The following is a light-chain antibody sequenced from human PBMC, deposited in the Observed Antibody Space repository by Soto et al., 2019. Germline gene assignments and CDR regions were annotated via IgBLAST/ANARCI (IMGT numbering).Light chain of an antibody. CDR2: KGT. Sequence: QSVRAQPASVSGSPGQSITISCTGASSDVAAYNSVSWYQQHPHRAPQVIIYKGTQRPSGVSNRFSGSTSGNAASLTISAHQADDEADYFCCSSAPESTYVFGTGTKGTVL. J-gene: IGLJ1*01. V-gene: IGLV2-23*01. CDR3: CSSAPESTYV. CDR1: SSDVAAYNS.